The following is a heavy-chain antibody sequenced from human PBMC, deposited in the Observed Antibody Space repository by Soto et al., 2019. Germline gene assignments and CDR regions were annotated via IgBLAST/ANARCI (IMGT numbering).Heavy chain of an antibody. D-gene: IGHD4-4*01. V-gene: IGHV3-30*09. J-gene: IGHJ4*02. CDR1: GFTFQNHA. CDR2: IAYDGRTK. CDR3: ATSTSVTFDS. Sequence: QVQLMESGGGVVQPGKSLRLSCVASGFTFQNHAMYWIRQAPGKGLEWVALIAYDGRTKYSDAVRGRFAVSRDNSKSTQYQQMNSLRPEDTAVYYCATSTSVTFDSWGQGALVIVSS.